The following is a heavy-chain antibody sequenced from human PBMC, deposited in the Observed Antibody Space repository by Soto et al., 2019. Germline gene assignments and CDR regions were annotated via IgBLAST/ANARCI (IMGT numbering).Heavy chain of an antibody. D-gene: IGHD1-26*01. CDR1: GYTFTTYA. Sequence: QVQLVQSGAEGKKPGASVRVSCKPSGYTFTTYAMHWVLQAPGQRLEWMGWISTDNGNTKYSQKFPGRVTITRDTSASIAYMELSSLRSEDTAVYYCARSSGNYDNAFDIWGQGTMVSVS. J-gene: IGHJ3*02. CDR2: ISTDNGNT. CDR3: ARSSGNYDNAFDI. V-gene: IGHV1-3*04.